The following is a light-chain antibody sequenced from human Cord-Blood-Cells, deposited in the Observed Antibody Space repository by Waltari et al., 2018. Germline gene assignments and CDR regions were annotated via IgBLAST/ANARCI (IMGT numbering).Light chain of an antibody. CDR1: QSVLYSSNNKNY. CDR3: QQYYSTPYT. J-gene: IGKJ2*01. CDR2: WAS. V-gene: IGKV4-1*01. Sequence: DIVMTQPPDSLAVSLGERATINCQSSQSVLYSSNNKNYLAWYQQKPGQPPKLLIYWASTRASGVPERFSGSGSGTDFTLTISSLQAEDVAVYYCQQYYSTPYTFGQGTKLEIK.